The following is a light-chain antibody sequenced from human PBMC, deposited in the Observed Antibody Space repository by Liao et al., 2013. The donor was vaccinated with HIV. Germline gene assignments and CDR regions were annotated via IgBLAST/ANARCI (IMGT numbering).Light chain of an antibody. CDR1: ALPKQY. J-gene: IGLJ3*02. CDR3: QVWDSSSDHWL. Sequence: SYELTQPPSVSVSPGQTARITCSGDALPKQYAYWCQQKPGQAPVLVIYYDTDWPSGIPERFSGSNSGNTATLTISRVEAGDEADYYCQVWDSSSDHWLFGGGTKLTVL. CDR2: YDT. V-gene: IGLV3-21*02.